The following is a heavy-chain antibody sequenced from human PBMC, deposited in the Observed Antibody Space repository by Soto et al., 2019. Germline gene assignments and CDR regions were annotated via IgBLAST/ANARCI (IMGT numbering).Heavy chain of an antibody. CDR3: ARGGDYYDNTGFDY. Sequence: SETLSLTCAVYGGSFSGYYWSWIRQPPGKGLEWIGEINHSGSTNYNPSLKSRVTISVDTSKNQFSLKLSSVTAADTAVYYCARGGDYYDNTGFDYWGQGTMVTVYS. J-gene: IGHJ4*02. CDR1: GGSFSGYY. V-gene: IGHV4-34*01. D-gene: IGHD3-22*01. CDR2: INHSGST.